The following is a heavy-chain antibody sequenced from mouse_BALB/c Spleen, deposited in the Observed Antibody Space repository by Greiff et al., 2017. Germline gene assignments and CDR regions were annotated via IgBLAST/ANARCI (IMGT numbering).Heavy chain of an antibody. V-gene: IGHV1-9*01. CDR1: GYTFSSYW. Sequence: QVQLQQSGAELMKPGASVKISCKATGYTFSSYWIEWVKQRPGHGLEWIGEILPGSGSTNYNEKFKGKATFTADTSSNTAYTQLSSLTSEDSAVYYCARGYRYDGAWFAYWGQGTLVTVSA. J-gene: IGHJ3*01. D-gene: IGHD2-14*01. CDR2: ILPGSGST. CDR3: ARGYRYDGAWFAY.